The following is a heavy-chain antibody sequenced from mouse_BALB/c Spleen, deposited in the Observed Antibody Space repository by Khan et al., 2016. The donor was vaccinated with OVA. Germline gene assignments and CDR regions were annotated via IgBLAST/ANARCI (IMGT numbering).Heavy chain of an antibody. J-gene: IGHJ3*01. CDR3: ARDYWFAY. CDR2: ISSGDST. CDR1: GFTFSNYA. Sequence: EVELVESGGGLVKPGGSLKLSCAASGFTFSNYAMSWVRQSPEKRLEWVASISSGDSTYYPDSVKGRFTISRDNARNILYLQMSSLRSEDTAMYYCARDYWFAYRGQGTLVTVSA. V-gene: IGHV5-6-5*01.